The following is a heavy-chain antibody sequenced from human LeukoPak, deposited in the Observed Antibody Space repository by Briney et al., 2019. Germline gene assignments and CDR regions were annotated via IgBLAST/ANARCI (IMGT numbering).Heavy chain of an antibody. Sequence: SQTLSLTCAVSGGSISSGGYSWSWIRQPPGKGLEWIGYIYHSGSTYYNPSLKSRVTISVDRSKNQFSLKLSSVTAADTAVYYCARAVHNYDFWSGYLYYFDYWGQGTLVTVSS. V-gene: IGHV4-30-2*01. J-gene: IGHJ4*02. CDR2: IYHSGST. D-gene: IGHD3-3*01. CDR3: ARAVHNYDFWSGYLYYFDY. CDR1: GGSISSGGYS.